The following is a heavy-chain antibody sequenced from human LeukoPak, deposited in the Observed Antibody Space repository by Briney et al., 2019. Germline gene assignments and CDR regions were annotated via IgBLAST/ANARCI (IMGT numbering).Heavy chain of an antibody. V-gene: IGHV1-18*01. Sequence: ASVKVSCKASGYTFTSYGISWVRQAPGQGLEWMGWISAYNGNTNYAQKLQGRVTMTTDTSTSTAYMELRSLRSDDTAVYYCARGTNRGSGWFGYHYYGMDVWGQGTTVTVSS. D-gene: IGHD6-19*01. CDR1: GYTFTSYG. J-gene: IGHJ6*02. CDR2: ISAYNGNT. CDR3: ARGTNRGSGWFGYHYYGMDV.